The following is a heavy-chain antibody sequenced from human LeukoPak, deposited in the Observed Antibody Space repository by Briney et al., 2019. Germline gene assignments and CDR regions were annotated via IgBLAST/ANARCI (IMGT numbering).Heavy chain of an antibody. CDR2: ISNDERNK. J-gene: IGHJ4*02. D-gene: IGHD5-24*01. CDR3: ARPSPPGDGYNPSDQ. CDR1: GFIFTNFA. V-gene: IGHV3-30*04. Sequence: GGSLRLSCAASGFIFTNFAMHRVRQAPGKGLEWVAVISNDERNKYYAESVKGRFTISRDNSNSMVYLQMTSLRLEDTAVYYCARPSPPGDGYNPSDQWGQGSLVIVTS.